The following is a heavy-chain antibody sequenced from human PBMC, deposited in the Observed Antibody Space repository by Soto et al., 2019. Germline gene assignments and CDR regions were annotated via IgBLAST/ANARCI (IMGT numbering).Heavy chain of an antibody. V-gene: IGHV3-23*01. CDR2: ISGSGGST. CDR1: GFTFSRYA. D-gene: IGHD2-15*01. J-gene: IGHJ4*02. CDR3: AKDIVVVVGRGYFDY. Sequence: GGSLRLSCAASGFTFSRYAMSWVFQAPGKGLEWVSAISGSGGSTYYADSVKGRFTISRDNSKNTLYLQMNSLRAEDTAVYYCAKDIVVVVGRGYFDYWGQGTLVTVSS.